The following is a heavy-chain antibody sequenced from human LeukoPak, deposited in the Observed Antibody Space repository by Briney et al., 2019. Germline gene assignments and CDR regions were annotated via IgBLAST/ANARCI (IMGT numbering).Heavy chain of an antibody. Sequence: GGSLRLSCAASGFTFRNSAMSWVRQAPGKGLEWVSTISGTGVGTFYADSVKGRLTISRDDPKNTLYLQMNSLRAEDTAVYYCAKNNWNDMPFVDYWGQGTLVTVSS. CDR2: ISGTGVGT. CDR3: AKNNWNDMPFVDY. D-gene: IGHD1-20*01. CDR1: GFTFRNSA. J-gene: IGHJ4*02. V-gene: IGHV3-23*01.